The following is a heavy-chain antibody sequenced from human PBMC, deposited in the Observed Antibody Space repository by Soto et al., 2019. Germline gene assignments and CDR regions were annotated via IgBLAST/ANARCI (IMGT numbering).Heavy chain of an antibody. CDR3: ARDRYDILTGYSTVYYYYYGMDV. V-gene: IGHV4-59*01. J-gene: IGHJ6*02. CDR2: IYYSGST. CDR1: GGSISSYY. D-gene: IGHD3-9*01. Sequence: SETLSLTCTVSGGSISSYYWSWIRQPPGKGLEWIGYIYYSGSTNYNPSLKSRVTISVDTSKNQFSLKLSSVTAADTAVYYCARDRYDILTGYSTVYYYYYGMDVWGQGTTVTVS.